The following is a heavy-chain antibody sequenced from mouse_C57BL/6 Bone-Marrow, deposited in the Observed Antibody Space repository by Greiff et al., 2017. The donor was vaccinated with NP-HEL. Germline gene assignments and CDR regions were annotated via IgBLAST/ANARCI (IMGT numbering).Heavy chain of an antibody. CDR3: ARRYRGLYYYAMDY. D-gene: IGHD2-12*01. Sequence: EVMLVESGGGLVKPGGSLKLSCAASGFTFSDYGMHWVRQAPEKGLAWVAYISSGSSTIYYADTVKGRFTISRDNAKNTLFLQMTSLRSEDTAMYYCARRYRGLYYYAMDYWGQGTSVTVSS. V-gene: IGHV5-17*01. J-gene: IGHJ4*01. CDR1: GFTFSDYG. CDR2: ISSGSSTI.